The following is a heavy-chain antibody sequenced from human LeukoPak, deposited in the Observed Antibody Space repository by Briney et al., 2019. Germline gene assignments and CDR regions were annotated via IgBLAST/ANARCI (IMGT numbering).Heavy chain of an antibody. J-gene: IGHJ3*02. Sequence: GGSLRLSCAASGFTFRRYDMSWVRQAPGKGLEWVSAISGNGDSTYYVDSVKGRFTISRDNSKDTLYLQMNSLRAEDTAVYYCALYCSGGSCYSMGGAFDIWGQGTVVTVSS. D-gene: IGHD2-15*01. CDR1: GFTFRRYD. CDR3: ALYCSGGSCYSMGGAFDI. CDR2: ISGNGDST. V-gene: IGHV3-23*01.